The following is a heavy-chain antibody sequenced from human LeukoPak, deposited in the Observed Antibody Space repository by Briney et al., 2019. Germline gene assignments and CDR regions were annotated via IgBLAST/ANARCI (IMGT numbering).Heavy chain of an antibody. Sequence: TGGSLRLSCAASGFTFSDSYMTWVRQAPGKGVEWVAYISGSGHDINYSDSVKGRFTISRDNAKNSLYLQMSSLRVEDTAVYYCTRDPRHFDPCGQGTLVTVSS. D-gene: IGHD6-6*01. V-gene: IGHV3-11*04. CDR3: TRDPRHFDP. CDR1: GFTFSDSY. CDR2: ISGSGHDI. J-gene: IGHJ5*02.